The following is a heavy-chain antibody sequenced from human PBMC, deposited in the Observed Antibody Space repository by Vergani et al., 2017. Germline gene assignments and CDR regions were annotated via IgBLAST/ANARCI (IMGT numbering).Heavy chain of an antibody. D-gene: IGHD2-15*01. Sequence: QVQLVQSGAEVKKPGASVKVSCKASGYTFTSYAMHWVRQAPGQRLEWMGWINAGNGNTKYSQKFQGRVTITRDTSASTAYMELSSLRSEDTAVYYCARVVVAATAYYYYYYGMDGCDGATAIAVSA. J-gene: IGHJ6*04. V-gene: IGHV1-3*01. CDR1: GYTFTSYA. CDR3: ARVVVAATAYYYYYYGMDG. CDR2: INAGNGNT.